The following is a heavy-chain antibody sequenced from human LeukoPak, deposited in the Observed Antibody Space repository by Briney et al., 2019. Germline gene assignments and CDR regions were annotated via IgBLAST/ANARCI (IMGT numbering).Heavy chain of an antibody. J-gene: IGHJ4*02. D-gene: IGHD6-13*01. CDR1: GGSISSYY. Sequence: SETLSLTCTVSGGSISSYYWSWIRQPPGKGLEWIGYIYYSGSTNYNPSLKSRVTISVDTSKNQFSLKLSSVTAADTAVYYCARDSIAAAPNAHFDYWGQGTLVTVSS. CDR3: ARDSIAAAPNAHFDY. CDR2: IYYSGST. V-gene: IGHV4-59*12.